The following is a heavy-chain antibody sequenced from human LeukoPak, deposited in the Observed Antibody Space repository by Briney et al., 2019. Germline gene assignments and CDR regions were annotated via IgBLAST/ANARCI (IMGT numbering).Heavy chain of an antibody. CDR2: ISHDATE. Sequence: GGSLRLSCAASGFTIIGYAMYWVRQAPGKGLEFVASISHDATERYRESVKGRFTISRDTSKNSLYLQMNSLRAEDTAVYYCARDIRGLGSCFDYWGQGTLVTVSS. D-gene: IGHD3-10*01. CDR1: GFTIIGYA. CDR3: ARDIRGLGSCFDY. V-gene: IGHV3-30*04. J-gene: IGHJ4*02.